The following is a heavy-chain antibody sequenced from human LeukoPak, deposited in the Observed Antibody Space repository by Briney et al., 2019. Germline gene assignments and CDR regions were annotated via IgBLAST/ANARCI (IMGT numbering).Heavy chain of an antibody. CDR3: ARDSFYYDILTGYYNGDY. J-gene: IGHJ4*02. CDR1: GYTFTDYY. V-gene: IGHV1-2*02. Sequence: GASVKVSCKASGYTFTDYYMHWVRQAPGQGLEWMGWINPNTGGTNYAQKFQGRVTMTRDTSISTAYMELSRLRSDDTAVYYCARDSFYYDILTGYYNGDYWGQGTLVTVSS. D-gene: IGHD3-9*01. CDR2: INPNTGGT.